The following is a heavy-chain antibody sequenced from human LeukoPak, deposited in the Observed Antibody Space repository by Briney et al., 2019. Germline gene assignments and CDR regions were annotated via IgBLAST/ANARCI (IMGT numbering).Heavy chain of an antibody. D-gene: IGHD2-2*01. CDR3: ARDLHILVGAAARGRGPFDP. V-gene: IGHV3-21*01. CDR2: ISHGSGSI. CDR1: GFTFSSYG. J-gene: IGHJ5*02. Sequence: GGSLRLSCAASGFTFSSYGMHWVRQAPGKGLEWVSSISHGSGSIYYADSVKGRFAISRDNAKNSLYLQMNSLRAEDTAVYYCARDLHILVGAAARGRGPFDPWGQGTLVTVSS.